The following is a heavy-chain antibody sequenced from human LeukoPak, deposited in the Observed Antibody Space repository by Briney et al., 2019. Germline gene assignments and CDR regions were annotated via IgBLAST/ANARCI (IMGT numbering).Heavy chain of an antibody. J-gene: IGHJ4*02. D-gene: IGHD3-22*01. CDR2: IYHSGST. Sequence: SETLSLTCTVSGYSISCCYYWGWLRHPPGCLLWWLESIYHSGSTYYNPSLKSRVTISVDTSKNQFSLKLSSVTAADTAVYYCARVDYDSSGYPYYFDYWGQGTLVTVSS. V-gene: IGHV4-38-2*02. CDR1: GYSISCCYY. CDR3: ARVDYDSSGYPYYFDY.